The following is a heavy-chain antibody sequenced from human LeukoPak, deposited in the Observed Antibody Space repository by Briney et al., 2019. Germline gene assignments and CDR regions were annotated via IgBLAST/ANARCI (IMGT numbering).Heavy chain of an antibody. V-gene: IGHV3-23*01. CDR3: TTENYDFWSAFGY. J-gene: IGHJ4*02. Sequence: PGGSLRLSCAASGFTLNSDAMSWVRQAPGKGLGWVSAISPGGTTYYADSVKGRFTISRDTSKNTLHLQMTSLRAEDTAIYYCTTENYDFWSAFGYWGLGTLVTVSS. D-gene: IGHD3-3*01. CDR2: ISPGGTT. CDR1: GFTLNSDA.